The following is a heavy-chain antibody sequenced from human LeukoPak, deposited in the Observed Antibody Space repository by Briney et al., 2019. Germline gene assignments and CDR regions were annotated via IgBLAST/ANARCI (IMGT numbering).Heavy chain of an antibody. V-gene: IGHV1-24*01. D-gene: IGHD3-22*01. J-gene: IGHJ3*02. CDR3: ATVGVITPDAFDI. CDR1: GGTFSSYA. CDR2: FDPEDGET. Sequence: ASVTVSCKASGGTFSSYAISWVRQAPGKGLEWMGGFDPEDGETIYAQKFQGRVTMTEDTSTDTAYTELSSLRSEDTAVYYCATVGVITPDAFDIWGQGTMVTVSS.